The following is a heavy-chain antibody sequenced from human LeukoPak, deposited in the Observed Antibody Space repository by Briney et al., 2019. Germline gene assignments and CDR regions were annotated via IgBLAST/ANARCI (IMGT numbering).Heavy chain of an antibody. Sequence: GGSLRLSCSTSGVTFSGYSMNWVRRAPGKGLEWLSYISASGGTTYYADSVNGRFTISRDNAKSSLFLEMNSLRVDDTAMYFCARSSLERHYSFDFWGRGTLVTVSS. CDR3: ARSSLERHYSFDF. D-gene: IGHD1-1*01. CDR1: GVTFSGYS. J-gene: IGHJ4*02. V-gene: IGHV3-48*01. CDR2: ISASGGTT.